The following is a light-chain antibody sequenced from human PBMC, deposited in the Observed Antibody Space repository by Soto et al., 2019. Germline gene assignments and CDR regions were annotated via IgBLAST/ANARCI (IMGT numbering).Light chain of an antibody. J-gene: IGKJ1*01. CDR2: AAF. CDR3: QQSYSTPWT. Sequence: DIQMTQSPSSLSASVGDRVTITCRASQSISSYLNWYQQKPGKAPKLLIYAAFSLQRGVPSRFSGSGSGTDFTLTISSLQPEDFATHYCQQSYSTPWTFGQGTKVEIK. CDR1: QSISSY. V-gene: IGKV1-39*01.